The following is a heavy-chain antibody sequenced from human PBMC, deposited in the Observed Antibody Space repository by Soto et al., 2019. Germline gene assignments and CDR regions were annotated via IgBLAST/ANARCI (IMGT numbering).Heavy chain of an antibody. V-gene: IGHV4-31*03. D-gene: IGHD1-1*01. Sequence: LSLTCTVSGGSISTGGYYWSWIRQHPGKGLEWIGYIYYSGSSSYNLSLKGRLTISVDTSKNQFSLKLSSVTAADTAVYYCASTRDYFDYWGQGILVTVSS. CDR1: GGSISTGGYY. CDR2: IYYSGSS. CDR3: ASTRDYFDY. J-gene: IGHJ4*02.